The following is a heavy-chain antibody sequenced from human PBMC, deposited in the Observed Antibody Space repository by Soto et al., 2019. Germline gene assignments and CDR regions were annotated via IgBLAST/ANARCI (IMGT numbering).Heavy chain of an antibody. D-gene: IGHD3-10*01. CDR1: GFTFSSYA. CDR3: AKVRRFGELRSLY. CDR2: IGVSGDTT. V-gene: IGHV3-23*01. Sequence: EVQLLESGGGLVQPGGSLRLSCAASGFTFSSYAMIWVRQAPGKGLECVSAIGVSGDTTYYADSVKGRFTISRDNSKNTLYLQLGSLRAEETAVYYCAKVRRFGELRSLYWGQGTLVTVSS. J-gene: IGHJ4*02.